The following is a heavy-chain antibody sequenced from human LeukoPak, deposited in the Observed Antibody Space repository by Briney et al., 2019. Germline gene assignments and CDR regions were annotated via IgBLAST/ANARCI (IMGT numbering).Heavy chain of an antibody. CDR1: GGSISSGGYY. Sequence: SQTLSLTCTVSGGSISSGGYYWSWIRQHPGKGLEWIVYIYYSGSTYYNPSLKSRVTISVDTSKNQFSLKLSSVTAADTAVYYCARVLGYCSGGSCLDFDYWGQGTLVTVSS. J-gene: IGHJ4*02. D-gene: IGHD2-15*01. CDR3: ARVLGYCSGGSCLDFDY. V-gene: IGHV4-31*03. CDR2: IYYSGST.